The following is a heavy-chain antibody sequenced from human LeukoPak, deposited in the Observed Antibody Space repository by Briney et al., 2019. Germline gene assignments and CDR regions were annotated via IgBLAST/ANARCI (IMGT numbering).Heavy chain of an antibody. CDR2: IYYSGST. D-gene: IGHD6-19*01. J-gene: IGHJ4*02. Sequence: SGTLSLTCAVSGGSISSSNWWSWVRQPPGKGLEWIGYIYYSGSTNYNPSLKSRVTISVDTSKNQFSLKLSSVTAADTAVYYCARVIPGIAVAGALDYWGQGTLVTVSS. V-gene: IGHV4-4*02. CDR3: ARVIPGIAVAGALDY. CDR1: GGSISSSNW.